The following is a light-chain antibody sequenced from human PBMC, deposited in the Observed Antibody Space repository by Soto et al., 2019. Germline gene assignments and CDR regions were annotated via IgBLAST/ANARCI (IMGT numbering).Light chain of an antibody. CDR2: EVS. CDR3: TSYTSSSIDYV. J-gene: IGLJ1*01. CDR1: SSDVGGYNY. Sequence: QSALTQPASVSGSPGQSITISCTGTSSDVGGYNYVSWYQQHPGKAPKLMIYEVSNRPSGVSNRFSGSKSGNTASLTISGPQDEDEANYNCTSYTSSSIDYVFGTGTKVTAL. V-gene: IGLV2-14*01.